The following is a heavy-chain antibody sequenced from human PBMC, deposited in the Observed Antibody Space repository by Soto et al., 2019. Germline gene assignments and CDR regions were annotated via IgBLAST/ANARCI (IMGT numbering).Heavy chain of an antibody. V-gene: IGHV1-18*04. D-gene: IGHD1-26*01. CDR3: ARAGWELHPGYFDY. J-gene: IGHJ4*02. Sequence: QVQLVQSGAEVKKPGASVKVSGKASGYTFTNYGISWVRQAPGPGLEWMGWISAYNGNTNYAQKFQGRVTMTTDTSTSTSYLELRSLRADDTAVYYCARAGWELHPGYFDYWGQGTLVTVSS. CDR2: ISAYNGNT. CDR1: GYTFTNYG.